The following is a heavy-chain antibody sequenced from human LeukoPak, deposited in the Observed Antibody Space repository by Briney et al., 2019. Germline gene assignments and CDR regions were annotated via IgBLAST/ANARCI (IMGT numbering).Heavy chain of an antibody. V-gene: IGHV4-59*01. CDR3: ARVGSYIPRFDI. CDR2: IYYSGST. CDR1: GGSISSYY. Sequence: SETLSLTCTDSGGSISSYYWSWIRQPPGKGLEWIGYIYYSGSTNYSPSLKSRVTISVDTSKNQFSLKLSSVTAADAAVYYCARVGSYIPRFDIWGQGTMVTVSS. D-gene: IGHD3-10*01. J-gene: IGHJ3*02.